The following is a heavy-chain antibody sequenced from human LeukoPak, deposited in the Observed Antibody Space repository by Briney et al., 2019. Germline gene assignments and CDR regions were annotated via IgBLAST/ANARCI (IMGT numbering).Heavy chain of an antibody. V-gene: IGHV1-18*01. D-gene: IGHD3-22*01. CDR3: ARGHSSGSPYYFDY. CDR1: GYTFTIYG. J-gene: IGHJ4*02. CDR2: ISAYNGNT. Sequence: GASVNLCCTAAGYTFTIYGISWVRHAPGQGLEWMGWISAYNGNTNYAQKLQGRVTMTTDTSTSTAYMELRSLRSDDTAVYYCARGHSSGSPYYFDYWGQGTLVTVSS.